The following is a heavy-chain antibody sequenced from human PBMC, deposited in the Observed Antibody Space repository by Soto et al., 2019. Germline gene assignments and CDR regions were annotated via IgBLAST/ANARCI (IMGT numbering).Heavy chain of an antibody. V-gene: IGHV3-23*01. CDR2: ISGDGGDT. Sequence: EVQLLESGGGLVQPGGSLRLSCAASGFSFSTYAMRWVRQAPGKGLQWVAAISGDGGDTYYADSVNGRFTISRDHSKSTLYLQMNSLRAEDTAVYYCARAQGRGFYYYMDVWGKGTTVTVSS. D-gene: IGHD3-10*01. J-gene: IGHJ6*03. CDR1: GFSFSTYA. CDR3: ARAQGRGFYYYMDV.